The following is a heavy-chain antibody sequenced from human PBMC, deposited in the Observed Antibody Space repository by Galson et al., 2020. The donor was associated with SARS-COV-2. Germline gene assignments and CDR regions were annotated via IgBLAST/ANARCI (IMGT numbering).Heavy chain of an antibody. J-gene: IGHJ6*02. Sequence: KIGESLKISCEASGFSLSDFYMSWTRQAPGKGLEWLSYIGRSGSPTFYADSVKGRFTVFRDNAKNLLYLQLNSLRVEDTAVYYCGRDLAPGRMDVWGQGTTVTVSS. V-gene: IGHV3-11*01. CDR1: GFSLSDFY. CDR2: IGRSGSPT. CDR3: GRDLAPGRMDV.